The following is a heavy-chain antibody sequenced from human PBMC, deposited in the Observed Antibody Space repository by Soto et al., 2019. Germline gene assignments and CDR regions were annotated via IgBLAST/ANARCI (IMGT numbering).Heavy chain of an antibody. CDR3: ARGPEIWSYFDY. D-gene: IGHD3-16*01. CDR1: GGSISSGGYY. CDR2: IYYSVST. J-gene: IGHJ4*02. V-gene: IGHV4-31*03. Sequence: SATLSLTCTVSGGSISSGGYYWSWIRQHPGKGLEWIGYIYYSVSTYYNPSLKSRVTISVYTSKNQFSLKLSSVTAADTAVYYCARGPEIWSYFDYWGQGTLVTVSS.